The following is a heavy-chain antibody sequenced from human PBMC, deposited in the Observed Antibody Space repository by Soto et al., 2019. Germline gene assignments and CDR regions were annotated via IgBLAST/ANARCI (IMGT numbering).Heavy chain of an antibody. D-gene: IGHD3-9*01. CDR2: ISGGGDIT. CDR3: ARDRGGLTDTATFDY. Sequence: GGSLRLSCVGSGFNFGGHAMGWVRQAPGKGLEWVSGISGGGDITNYRDLVRGRFIVSRDNSKNTLFLQMNSLGVEDTALYYCARDRGGLTDTATFDYWGQGSLVTVSS. V-gene: IGHV3-23*01. CDR1: GFNFGGHA. J-gene: IGHJ4*02.